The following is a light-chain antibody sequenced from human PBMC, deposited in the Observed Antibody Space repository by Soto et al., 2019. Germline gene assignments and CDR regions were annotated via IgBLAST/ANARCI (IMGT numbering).Light chain of an antibody. CDR1: QGISSY. Sequence: DIPLTQSPSFLSASVGDRVTITCRASQGISSYLAWYQQKPGKAPKLLIYAASTLQSGVPSRFSGSESWTEFTLTISSLQPEDFATYYCQQLNTYPFTFGGGTKVEIK. J-gene: IGKJ4*01. CDR3: QQLNTYPFT. V-gene: IGKV1-9*01. CDR2: AAS.